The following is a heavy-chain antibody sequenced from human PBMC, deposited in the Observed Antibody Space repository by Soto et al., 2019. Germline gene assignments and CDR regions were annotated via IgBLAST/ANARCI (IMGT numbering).Heavy chain of an antibody. D-gene: IGHD3-22*01. V-gene: IGHV3-23*01. Sequence: EVQLLESGGDLIQPGGSLRLSRAASGFTFNIYAMAWVRQAPGKGLEWVSAISRYGDFTYYADSVEGRFTISRDNSKNTLYLQMNSLRAEDTALYYCAKDRYLDHDSRGYLFDNWGQGTLVTVSS. J-gene: IGHJ4*02. CDR2: ISRYGDFT. CDR3: AKDRYLDHDSRGYLFDN. CDR1: GFTFNIYA.